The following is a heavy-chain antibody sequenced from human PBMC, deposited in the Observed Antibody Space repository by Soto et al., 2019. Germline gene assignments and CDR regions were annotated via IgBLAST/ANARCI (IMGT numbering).Heavy chain of an antibody. V-gene: IGHV1-69*01. Sequence: QVQLVQSGAEVKKPGSSVKVSCKASADTFNSYSLSWLRQAPGQRLEWMGCITPVFGTADYAQSFEDRLTITADASTSTVYMELSSLRSDDTAVYYCARSLEGTTVTNWFDPWGQGALVTVSS. J-gene: IGHJ5*02. CDR2: ITPVFGTA. CDR1: ADTFNSYS. CDR3: ARSLEGTTVTNWFDP. D-gene: IGHD4-17*01.